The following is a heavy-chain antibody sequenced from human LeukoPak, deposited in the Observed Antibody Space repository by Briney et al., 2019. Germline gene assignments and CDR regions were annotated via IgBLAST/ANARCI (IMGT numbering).Heavy chain of an antibody. D-gene: IGHD5/OR15-5a*01. V-gene: IGHV4-4*07. CDR1: GGSISSYY. Sequence: SETLSLTCSVSGGSISSYYWSWIRQPAGKGLEWIGRIYSSGSTNYNPSLKSRVTMSVDASKNQFSLKLTSVTAADTAVYYCARYSVSTYSYYYMDLWGKGTTVTVSS. CDR2: IYSSGST. CDR3: ARYSVSTYSYYYMDL. J-gene: IGHJ6*03.